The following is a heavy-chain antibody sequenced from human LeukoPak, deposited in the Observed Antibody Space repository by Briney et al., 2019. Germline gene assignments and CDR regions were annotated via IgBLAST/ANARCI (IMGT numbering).Heavy chain of an antibody. Sequence: ASLKVSCKASGYTFTSYGISWVRQAPGQGLEWMGWISAYNGNTNYAQKLQGRVTMTTDTSTSTAYMELRSLRSDDTAVYYCATSVLSNYYYMDVWGKGTTVTVSS. CDR2: ISAYNGNT. CDR1: GYTFTSYG. CDR3: ATSVLSNYYYMDV. D-gene: IGHD5/OR15-5a*01. V-gene: IGHV1-18*01. J-gene: IGHJ6*03.